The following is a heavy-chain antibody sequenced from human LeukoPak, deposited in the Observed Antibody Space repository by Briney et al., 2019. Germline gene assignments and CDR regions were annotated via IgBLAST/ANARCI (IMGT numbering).Heavy chain of an antibody. Sequence: PGGSLRLSCAASGFTFNTYAMSWVRQAPRKGLEWVSGISGSGGGTYYADSVKGRFTISRDNSKSTLYLQMNSLRVEDTAVYYCAKMGGRISAAVDNWGQGTLVTVSS. CDR2: ISGSGGGT. D-gene: IGHD2-2*01. J-gene: IGHJ4*02. CDR3: AKMGGRISAAVDN. V-gene: IGHV3-23*01. CDR1: GFTFNTYA.